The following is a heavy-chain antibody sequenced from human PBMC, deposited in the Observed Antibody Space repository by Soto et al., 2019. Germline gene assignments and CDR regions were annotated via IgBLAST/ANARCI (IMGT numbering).Heavy chain of an antibody. Sequence: QVQLVQSGAEVKKPGSSVKVSCKASGGTFSSYTISWVRQAPGQGLEWMGRIIPILGIANYAKKFQGRVTITADKSTSTAYMELSSLRSEDTAVYYCARNWDYDDYAPEYNWFDPWSQRTLVTVSS. D-gene: IGHD4-17*01. CDR1: GGTFSSYT. CDR3: ARNWDYDDYAPEYNWFDP. CDR2: IIPILGIA. V-gene: IGHV1-69*02. J-gene: IGHJ5*02.